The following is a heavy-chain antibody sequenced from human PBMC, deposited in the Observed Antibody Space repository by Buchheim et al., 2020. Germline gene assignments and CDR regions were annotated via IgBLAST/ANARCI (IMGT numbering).Heavy chain of an antibody. D-gene: IGHD5-24*01. CDR3: AKGKRWLHLSDGYFDY. Sequence: QVQLVESGGGVVQPGRSLRLPCAASGFTFSSYGMHWVRQAPGKGLEWVAVISYDGSNKYYADSVKGRFTISRDNSKNTLYLQMNSLRAEDTAVYYCAKGKRWLHLSDGYFDYWGQGTL. CDR1: GFTFSSYG. J-gene: IGHJ4*02. V-gene: IGHV3-30*18. CDR2: ISYDGSNK.